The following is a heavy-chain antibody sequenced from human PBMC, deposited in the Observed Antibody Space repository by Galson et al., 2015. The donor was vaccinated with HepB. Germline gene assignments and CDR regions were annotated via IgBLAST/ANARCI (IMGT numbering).Heavy chain of an antibody. CDR3: ARHRPRGTDGYAFDS. CDR2: AFHTGDT. J-gene: IGHJ4*02. D-gene: IGHD5-24*01. Sequence: ETLSLTCSVSGDSINNYYWSWIRQPPGKGLEWIGFAFHTGDTNYNPSLQSRVAISLDSFRNQVSLNLISVTATDTAIYYCARHRPRGTDGYAFDSWGQGTLVTVSS. V-gene: IGHV4-59*08. CDR1: GDSINNYY.